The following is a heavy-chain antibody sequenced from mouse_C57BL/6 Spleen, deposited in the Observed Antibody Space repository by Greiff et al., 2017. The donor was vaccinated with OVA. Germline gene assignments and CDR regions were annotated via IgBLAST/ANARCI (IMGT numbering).Heavy chain of an antibody. D-gene: IGHD2-4*01. Sequence: QSGPGLVKPSQSLSLTCSVTGYSITSGYYWNWIRQFPGNKLEWMGYLSYDCSNNFNPSLKNRISLTRETTKNQSVLKLKSVTTEDTATYSCARDRGYDYDVWYFDVWGTGTTVTVSS. CDR1: GYSITSGYY. CDR3: ARDRGYDYDVWYFDV. CDR2: LSYDCSN. J-gene: IGHJ1*03. V-gene: IGHV3-6*01.